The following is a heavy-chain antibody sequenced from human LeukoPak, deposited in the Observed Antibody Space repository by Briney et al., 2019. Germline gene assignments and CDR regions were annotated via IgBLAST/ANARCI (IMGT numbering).Heavy chain of an antibody. V-gene: IGHV3-21*01. J-gene: IGHJ4*02. D-gene: IGHD6-13*01. CDR1: GFTFSSYS. CDR3: ARDLSYSSSWYYFDY. CDR2: ISSSSSYI. Sequence: GGSLRLSCAASGFTFSSYSMNWVRQAPGKGLEWVSSISSSSSYIYYADSVKGRFTISRDNAKNSLYLQMNGLRAEDTAVYYCARDLSYSSSWYYFDYWGQGTLVTVSS.